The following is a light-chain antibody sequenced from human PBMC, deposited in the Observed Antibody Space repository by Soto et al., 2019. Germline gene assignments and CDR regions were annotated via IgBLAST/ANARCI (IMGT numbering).Light chain of an antibody. CDR2: DNN. CDR3: GTWDSSLSAYV. Sequence: QSVLTQPPSVSAAPGQKVTISCSGSSSNIGNNYVSWYQQLPGTAPKLLMYDNNKRPSGIPDRFSGSKSGTSATLGINGLQTGDEADYYCGTWDSSLSAYVFGTGTKLTVL. J-gene: IGLJ1*01. V-gene: IGLV1-51*01. CDR1: SSNIGNNY.